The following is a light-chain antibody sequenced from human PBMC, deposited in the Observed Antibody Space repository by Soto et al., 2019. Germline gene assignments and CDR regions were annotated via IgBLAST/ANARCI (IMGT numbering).Light chain of an antibody. CDR2: DVN. V-gene: IGLV2-8*01. CDR1: SSDVGGYKY. Sequence: QSALTQPPSASGSPGQSVTISCTGTSSDVGGYKYVSWYQHYPGKAPKLMIYDVNKRPSGVPDRFSGSKSGNTASLTVSGLQAEEEADYYCFSYAGRNNFVFGTGTKVTVL. J-gene: IGLJ1*01. CDR3: FSYAGRNNFV.